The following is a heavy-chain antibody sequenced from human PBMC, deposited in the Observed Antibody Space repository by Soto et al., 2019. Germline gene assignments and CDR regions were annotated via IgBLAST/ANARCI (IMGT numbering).Heavy chain of an antibody. V-gene: IGHV4-31*03. CDR3: ARAGGYYYDTPFAFDI. J-gene: IGHJ3*02. D-gene: IGHD3-22*01. CDR2: IYYSGST. CDR1: GGSISSGGYY. Sequence: QVQLQESGPGLVKPSQTLSLTCTVSGGSISSGGYYWSWIRQHPGKGLEWIGYIYYSGSTYYNPSLKSRVTISVDTSKNHFSLKLSSVTAADTAVYYCARAGGYYYDTPFAFDIWGQGTMVTVSS.